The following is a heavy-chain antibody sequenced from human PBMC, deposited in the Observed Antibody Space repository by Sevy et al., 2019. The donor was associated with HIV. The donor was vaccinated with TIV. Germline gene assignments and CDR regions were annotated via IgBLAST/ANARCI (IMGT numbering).Heavy chain of an antibody. CDR3: VGPKLTYSSGWHYFDY. D-gene: IGHD6-19*01. J-gene: IGHJ4*02. CDR2: IRHGGYT. CDR1: GASISSTDYY. V-gene: IGHV4-39*01. Sequence: SETLSLTCTVSGASISSTDYYWGWIRQSPGKGLEWIASIRHGGYTFYHPSLKSRVSISADTSKNQFSLKLRFVSAAETSIYYCVGPKLTYSSGWHYFDYWGQGTVVTVSS.